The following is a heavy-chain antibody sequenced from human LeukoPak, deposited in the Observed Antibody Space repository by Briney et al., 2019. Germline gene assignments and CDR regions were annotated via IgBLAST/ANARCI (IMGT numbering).Heavy chain of an antibody. Sequence: SETLSLTCAVAGYSISSGYYWGWIRQPPGKGLEWIGSIYHSGSTYYNPSLKSRVTISVDTSKNQFSLKLSSVTAADTAVYYCARVFPTGHYYYMDVWGKGTTVTVSS. V-gene: IGHV4-38-2*01. D-gene: IGHD1-1*01. CDR3: ARVFPTGHYYYMDV. J-gene: IGHJ6*03. CDR2: IYHSGST. CDR1: GYSISSGYY.